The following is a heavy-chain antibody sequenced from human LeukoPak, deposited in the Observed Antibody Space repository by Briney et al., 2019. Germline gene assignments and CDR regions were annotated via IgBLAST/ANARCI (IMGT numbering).Heavy chain of an antibody. D-gene: IGHD2-21*01. CDR2: INPNSGGT. Sequence: ASVKVSCKGSGYTFTGYYIHWVRQAPGQRLEWMGWINPNSGGTNYAQKFQGRVTMTRDTSISTAYMELSRLRSDDTAVYYCARGRILKRHSAEYFQHWGQGTLVTVSS. J-gene: IGHJ1*01. CDR3: ARGRILKRHSAEYFQH. CDR1: GYTFTGYY. V-gene: IGHV1-2*02.